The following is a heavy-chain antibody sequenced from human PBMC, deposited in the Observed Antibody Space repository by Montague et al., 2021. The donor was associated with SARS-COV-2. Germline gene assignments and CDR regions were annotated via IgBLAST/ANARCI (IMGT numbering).Heavy chain of an antibody. Sequence: SETLSLTCTVAGDSIRSSSYYWGWIRQPPGRGLEWIGSIYYDGSTYYNPSFKSRVTISVDTSKTQFSLKLSSVTAAGTAVYSCARHVHPAFGSGAIDYWGQGTLVTVSS. CDR3: ARHVHPAFGSGAIDY. CDR2: IYYDGST. J-gene: IGHJ4*02. D-gene: IGHD6-19*01. V-gene: IGHV4-39*01. CDR1: GDSIRSSSYY.